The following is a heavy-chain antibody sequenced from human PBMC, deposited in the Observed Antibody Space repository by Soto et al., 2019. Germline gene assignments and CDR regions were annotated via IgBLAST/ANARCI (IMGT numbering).Heavy chain of an antibody. V-gene: IGHV4-34*01. D-gene: IGHD3-22*01. CDR3: ARADYHDSSGRIDY. J-gene: IGHJ4*02. CDR2: INHSGST. CDR1: GGSFSGYY. Sequence: SETLSLTCAVYGGSFSGYYWSWIRQPPGKGLEWIGEINHSGSTNYNPSLKSRVTISVDTSKNQFSLKLSSVTAADTAVYYCARADYHDSSGRIDYWGQGTLVTVSS.